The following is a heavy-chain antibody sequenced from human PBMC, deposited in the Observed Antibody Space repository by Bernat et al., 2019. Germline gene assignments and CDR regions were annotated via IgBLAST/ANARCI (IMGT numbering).Heavy chain of an antibody. D-gene: IGHD3-9*01. CDR3: ARDQAYYDILTGPYYYYYGMDV. J-gene: IGHJ6*02. CDR1: GFTFSSYW. Sequence: EVQLVESGGGLVQPGGSLRLSCAASGFTFSSYWMSWVRQAPGKGLEWVANIKQDGSEKYYVDSVQGRFTISRDNAKNSLYLQMNSLRAEDTAVYYCARDQAYYDILTGPYYYYYGMDVWGQGTTVTVSS. CDR2: IKQDGSEK. V-gene: IGHV3-7*01.